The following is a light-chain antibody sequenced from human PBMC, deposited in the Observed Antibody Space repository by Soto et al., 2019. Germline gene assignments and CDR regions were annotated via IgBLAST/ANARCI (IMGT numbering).Light chain of an antibody. CDR2: GAS. Sequence: DIVLTQSPGTLSLSPGERATLSCRASQSLNSSYLAWYQQKPGQAPRLLIYGASTRATGIPARFSGSGSGTEFTLTISSLQSEDFAVYYCQQYNNWPPTFGQGTKVDIK. CDR1: QSLNSSY. V-gene: IGKV3-15*01. J-gene: IGKJ1*01. CDR3: QQYNNWPPT.